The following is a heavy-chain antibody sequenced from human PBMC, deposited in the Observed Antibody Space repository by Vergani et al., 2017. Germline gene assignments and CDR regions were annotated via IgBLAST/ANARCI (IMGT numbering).Heavy chain of an antibody. J-gene: IGHJ4*02. CDR2: MYYSGRT. CDR1: GGSISNYY. Sequence: QVQLQESGPGLLKPSETLSLTCTVSGGSISNYYWSWIRQPPGKGLEWIGYMYYSGRTNYNPSLKSRVTMLVDTSKNQFSLKLTSVTAADTAVYYCARLQFGAAAPDYWGQGTLVIVSS. V-gene: IGHV4-59*01. D-gene: IGHD6-13*01. CDR3: ARLQFGAAAPDY.